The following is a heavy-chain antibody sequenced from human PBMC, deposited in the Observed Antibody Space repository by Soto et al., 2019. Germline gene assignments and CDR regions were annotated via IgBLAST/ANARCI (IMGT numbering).Heavy chain of an antibody. CDR2: ISGSGGST. CDR1: GFTFSSYA. D-gene: IGHD6-13*01. Sequence: EVQLLESGGGLVQPGGSLRLSCAASGFTFSSYAMSWVRQAPGKGLEWVSAISGSGGSTNYADSVKGRFTIFRDNSKNTLYLQMNSLRAEDTAVYYCAKVGYSSSSFGMDVWGQGTTVTVSS. J-gene: IGHJ6*02. V-gene: IGHV3-23*01. CDR3: AKVGYSSSSFGMDV.